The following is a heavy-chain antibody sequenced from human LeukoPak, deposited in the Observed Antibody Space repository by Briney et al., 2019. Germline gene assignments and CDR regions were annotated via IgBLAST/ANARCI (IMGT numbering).Heavy chain of an antibody. J-gene: IGHJ4*02. Sequence: SQTLSPTCAISGDSVSINSAAWNWIRQSPSRGLEWLGRTYQRSKWYNDYAVSVKSRITINPDISKNQFSLQLNSVTPEDTAVYYCARSPSPYSSGWYFDYWGQGTLVTVSS. V-gene: IGHV6-1*01. D-gene: IGHD6-19*01. CDR1: GDSVSINSAA. CDR3: ARSPSPYSSGWYFDY. CDR2: TYQRSKWYN.